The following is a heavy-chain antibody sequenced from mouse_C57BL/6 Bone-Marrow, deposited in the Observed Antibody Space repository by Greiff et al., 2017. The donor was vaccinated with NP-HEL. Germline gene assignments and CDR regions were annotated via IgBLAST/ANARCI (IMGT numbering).Heavy chain of an antibody. CDR3: ARDAWGGVRGDYAMDY. V-gene: IGHV7-1*01. CDR2: SRNKANDYTT. Sequence: EVKLVESGGGLVQSGRSLRLSCATSGFTFSDFYMEWVRQAPGKGLEWIAASRNKANDYTTEYSASVKGRFIVSRDTSQSILYLQMNALRAEDTAIYYCARDAWGGVRGDYAMDYWGQGTSVTVSS. J-gene: IGHJ4*01. D-gene: IGHD1-1*02. CDR1: GFTFSDFY.